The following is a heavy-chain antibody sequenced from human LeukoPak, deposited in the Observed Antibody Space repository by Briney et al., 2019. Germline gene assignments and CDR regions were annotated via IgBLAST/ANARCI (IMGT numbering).Heavy chain of an antibody. V-gene: IGHV3-7*01. Sequence: GGSLRLSCAASGFSFSSYWMSWVRQAPGKGLEWVANIKQDGSEKYYVDSVRGRFTISRDNAQNSLYLQMNSLRAEDTAVYYCARDRGYGSGSDRPPFDFWGQGTLVTVSS. J-gene: IGHJ4*02. CDR1: GFSFSSYW. D-gene: IGHD3-10*01. CDR2: IKQDGSEK. CDR3: ARDRGYGSGSDRPPFDF.